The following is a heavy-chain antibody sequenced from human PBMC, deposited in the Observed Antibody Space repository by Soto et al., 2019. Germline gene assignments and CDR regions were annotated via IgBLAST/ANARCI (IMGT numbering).Heavy chain of an antibody. CDR3: ARDRVVVVVAARYYYGMDV. D-gene: IGHD2-15*01. J-gene: IGHJ6*02. CDR2: INHSGST. CDR1: GGSFSGYY. V-gene: IGHV4-34*01. Sequence: ASETLSLTCAVYGGSFSGYYWSWIRQPPGKGLEWIGEINHSGSTNYNPSLKSRVTMSVDTSKNQFSLKLSSVTAADTAVYYCARDRVVVVVAARYYYGMDVWGQGTTVTVS.